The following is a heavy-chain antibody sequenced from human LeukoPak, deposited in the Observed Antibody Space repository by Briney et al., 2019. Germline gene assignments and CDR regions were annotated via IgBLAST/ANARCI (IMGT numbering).Heavy chain of an antibody. J-gene: IGHJ4*02. CDR1: GFTFSNYG. CDR2: ISYDETNK. CDR3: TQDVSNGYRSVNFDY. D-gene: IGHD6-19*01. V-gene: IGHV3-30*18. Sequence: GGSLRLSCVAPGFTFSNYGMHWVRQAPGKGLEWVAVISYDETNKYYTESVKGRFTISRDQSKNTLYLQMNSLRVEDTAVYYCTQDVSNGYRSVNFDYWGQGILVTVSS.